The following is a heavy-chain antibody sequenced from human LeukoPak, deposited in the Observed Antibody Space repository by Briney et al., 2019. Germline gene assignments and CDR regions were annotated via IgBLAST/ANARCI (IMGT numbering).Heavy chain of an antibody. Sequence: GGSLRLSCAASGFTFSSYSMNWVRQAPGKGLEWVSSISSSSSYIYYADSVKGRFTISRDNAKNSLYLQMNSLRAEDTAVYYCARDPFPARGYSYEANIWGQGTMVTVSP. D-gene: IGHD5-18*01. V-gene: IGHV3-21*01. CDR2: ISSSSSYI. CDR1: GFTFSSYS. J-gene: IGHJ3*02. CDR3: ARDPFPARGYSYEANI.